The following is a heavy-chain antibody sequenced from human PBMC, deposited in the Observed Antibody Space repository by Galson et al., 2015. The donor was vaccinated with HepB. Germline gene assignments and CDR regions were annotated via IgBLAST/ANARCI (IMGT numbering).Heavy chain of an antibody. D-gene: IGHD4-17*01. CDR1: GYTFTSYA. J-gene: IGHJ4*02. Sequence: SVKVSCKASGYTFTSYAMHWVRQAPGQRLEWMGWINAGNGNTKYSQKFQGRVTITRDTSASTAYMELSSLRSEDTAVYYCAREAGQYGDYEYFDYWGQGTLVTVSS. CDR3: AREAGQYGDYEYFDY. V-gene: IGHV1-3*01. CDR2: INAGNGNT.